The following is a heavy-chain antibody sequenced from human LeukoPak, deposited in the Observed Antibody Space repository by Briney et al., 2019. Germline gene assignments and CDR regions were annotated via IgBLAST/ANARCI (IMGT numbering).Heavy chain of an antibody. J-gene: IGHJ6*02. D-gene: IGHD2-21*01. V-gene: IGHV1-2*04. CDR3: ARDQRIFPGYYYYGMDV. CDR1: GYTFTGYY. Sequence: EASVKVSCKASGYTFTGYYMHLVRQAPGQGLEWMGWINPNSGGTNYAQKFQGWVTMTRDTSISTAYMELSRLRSDDTAVYYCARDQRIFPGYYYYGMDVWGQGTTVTVSS. CDR2: INPNSGGT.